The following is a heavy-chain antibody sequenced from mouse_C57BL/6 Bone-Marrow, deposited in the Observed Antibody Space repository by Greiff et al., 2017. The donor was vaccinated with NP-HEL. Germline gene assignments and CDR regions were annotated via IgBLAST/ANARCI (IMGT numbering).Heavy chain of an antibody. D-gene: IGHD2-3*01. CDR2: IYPGGGYT. CDR1: GYTFTNYW. Sequence: QVQLQQSGAELVRPGTSVKMSCKASGYTFTNYWIGWAKQRPGHGLEWIGDIYPGGGYTNYYEKFKGKATLTADKSSSTAYMQFSSLTSEYSAIYYCARKIYDGYSYYFDYWGQGTTLTVSS. J-gene: IGHJ2*01. CDR3: ARKIYDGYSYYFDY. V-gene: IGHV1-63*01.